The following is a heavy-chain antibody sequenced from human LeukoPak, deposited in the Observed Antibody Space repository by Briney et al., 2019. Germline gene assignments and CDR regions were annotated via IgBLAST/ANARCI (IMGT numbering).Heavy chain of an antibody. CDR3: ARGYRGLGNEYFQH. J-gene: IGHJ1*01. D-gene: IGHD6-19*01. CDR2: ISYDGSNK. CDR1: GFTFSSYA. Sequence: PGGSLRLSCAASGFTFSSYAMHWVCQAPGKGLEWVAVISYDGSNKYYADSVKGRFTISRDNSKNTLYLQMNSLRAEDTAVYYCARGYRGLGNEYFQHWGQGTLVTVSS. V-gene: IGHV3-30*04.